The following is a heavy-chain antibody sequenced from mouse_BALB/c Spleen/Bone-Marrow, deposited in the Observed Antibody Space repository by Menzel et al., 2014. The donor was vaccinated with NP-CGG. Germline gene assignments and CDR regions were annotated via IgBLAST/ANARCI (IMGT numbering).Heavy chain of an antibody. CDR2: ISSGSSTI. D-gene: IGHD1-1*01. V-gene: IGHV5-17*02. J-gene: IGHJ1*01. CDR3: ARRGSNHWYFDV. Sequence: EVHLVESGGGLVQPGGSRKLSCAASGFTFGSFGMHWVRQAPEKGLEWVAYISSGSSTIYYADTVKGRFTISRDNPKNTLFLQMTSLRSEDTAMYYCARRGSNHWYFDVWGAGTTVTVSS. CDR1: GFTFGSFG.